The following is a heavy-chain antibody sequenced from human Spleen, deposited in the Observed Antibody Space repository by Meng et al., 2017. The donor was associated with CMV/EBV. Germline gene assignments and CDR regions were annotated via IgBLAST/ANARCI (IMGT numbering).Heavy chain of an antibody. CDR3: SRHPSVQQWPRFDP. CDR2: IRTKGDNYAT. J-gene: IGHJ5*02. D-gene: IGHD6-19*01. V-gene: IGHV3-73*01. CDR1: GFSFSGSV. Sequence: LSLTCATSGFSFSGSVVHWVRQASGKGLEWVGRIRTKGDNYATAYAASVKGRFTISRDDSKNTAYLQMNSLKIEDTAVYYCSRHPSVQQWPRFDPWGQGTLVTVSS.